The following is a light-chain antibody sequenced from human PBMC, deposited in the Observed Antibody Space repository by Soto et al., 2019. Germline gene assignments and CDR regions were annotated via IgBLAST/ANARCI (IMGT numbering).Light chain of an antibody. CDR3: QQYYSTRIT. CDR1: QSVLYSSNNKNY. J-gene: IGKJ5*01. Sequence: DIVMTQSPDSLAVSLGERATINCKSSQSVLYSSNNKNYLAWYQQKPGQPPKLLIYWASTRESGVPDRFSGSGSGTDFTLTISSLQAEDVAVYSCQQYYSTRITFGQGTRLEIK. V-gene: IGKV4-1*01. CDR2: WAS.